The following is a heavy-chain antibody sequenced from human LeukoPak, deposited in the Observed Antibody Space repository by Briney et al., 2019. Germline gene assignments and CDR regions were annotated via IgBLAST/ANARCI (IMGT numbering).Heavy chain of an antibody. CDR2: IYHSGST. D-gene: IGHD1-26*01. Sequence: SETLSLTCTVSGGSISSSSYYWGWIRQPPGKGLEWIGSIYHSGSTYYSPSLKSRVTISVDTSKNQFSLKLSSVTAADTAVYYCARDYRFTQIQDWGQGTLVTVSS. V-gene: IGHV4-39*07. CDR3: ARDYRFTQIQD. J-gene: IGHJ1*01. CDR1: GGSISSSSYY.